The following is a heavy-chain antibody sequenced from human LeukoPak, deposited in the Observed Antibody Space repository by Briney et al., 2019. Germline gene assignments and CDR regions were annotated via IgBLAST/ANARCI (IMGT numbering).Heavy chain of an antibody. CDR1: GFTFSTYT. V-gene: IGHV3-21*04. J-gene: IGHJ4*02. D-gene: IGHD1-1*01. CDR2: ISSGSSFV. Sequence: GGSLRLSCVASGFTFSTYTMNWVRQAPGKGLEWVSSISSGSSFVYYADSVKGRFTVSRDNSKNTLYLQMNSLRAEDTAVYYCANDGAAPRSRHHNIDYWGQGTLVTVSS. CDR3: ANDGAAPRSRHHNIDY.